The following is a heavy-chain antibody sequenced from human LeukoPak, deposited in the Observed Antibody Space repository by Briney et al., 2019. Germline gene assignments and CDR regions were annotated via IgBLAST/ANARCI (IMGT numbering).Heavy chain of an antibody. D-gene: IGHD2-2*01. CDR3: ARQNAGNSSWSLYFFVY. V-gene: IGHV4-39*01. CDR2: INYSGTT. CDR1: GGSISSRSYY. Sequence: SETLSLTCTVSGGSISSRSYYWGWIRQPPGKGLEWIGSINYSGTTYYNPSLKSRVTISVDASKYQFSLKLSSVTAADTAVYYCARQNAGNSSWSLYFFVYWGQGTLVTVSS. J-gene: IGHJ4*02.